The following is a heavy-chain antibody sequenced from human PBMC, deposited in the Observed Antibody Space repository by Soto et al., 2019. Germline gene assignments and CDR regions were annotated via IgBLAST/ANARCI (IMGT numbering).Heavy chain of an antibody. D-gene: IGHD6-19*01. V-gene: IGHV4-59*01. J-gene: IGHJ1*01. CDR2: IYYSGST. Sequence: SEALSLTCTVSGGSISSYYWSWIRQPPGKGLEWIGYIYYSGSTNYNPSLKSRVTISVDTSKNQFSLKLSSVTAADTAVYYCAREVDGIAFWSQGTLVPGSS. CDR1: GGSISSYY. CDR3: AREVDGIAF.